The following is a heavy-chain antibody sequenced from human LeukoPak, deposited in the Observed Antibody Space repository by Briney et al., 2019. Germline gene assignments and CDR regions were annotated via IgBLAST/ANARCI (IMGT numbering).Heavy chain of an antibody. CDR2: IYPVDSDT. D-gene: IGHD4-17*01. CDR1: GYSFTFTKNW. V-gene: IGHV5-51*01. Sequence: GESLKISCKASGYSFTFTKNWIGWVRQVPGKGLEWMGIIYPVDSDTRYNPSFQGQVTISVDKSISTTYLQWSSLKAPDTAIYYCARHLATVTASRQYYYYGMDVWGQGTTVTVSS. J-gene: IGHJ6*02. CDR3: ARHLATVTASRQYYYYGMDV.